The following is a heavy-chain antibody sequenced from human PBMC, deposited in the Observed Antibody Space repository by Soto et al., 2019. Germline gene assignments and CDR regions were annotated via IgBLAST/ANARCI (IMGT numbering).Heavy chain of an antibody. CDR2: ISAYNGNT. J-gene: IGHJ5*02. CDR1: GYTFTSYG. D-gene: IGHD3-22*01. V-gene: IGHV1-18*01. Sequence: ASVKVSCKASGYTFTSYGISWVRQAPGQGLEWMGWISAYNGNTNYAQKLQGRVTMTTDTSTSTAYMALRSLRSDDTAVYYCARERVVYYDSSGYYYQNWFDPWGQGTLVTVSS. CDR3: ARERVVYYDSSGYYYQNWFDP.